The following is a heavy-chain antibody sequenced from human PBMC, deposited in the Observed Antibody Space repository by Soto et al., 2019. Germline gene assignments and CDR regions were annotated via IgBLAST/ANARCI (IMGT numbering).Heavy chain of an antibody. CDR3: ALSPHYGGNSGTFDP. V-gene: IGHV4-59*01. Sequence: SETLSLTCTVSVGSISSYYWSWIRQPPGKGLEWIGYIYYSGSTNYNPSLKSRVTISVDTSKNQFSLKLSSVTAADTAVYYCALSPHYGGNSGTFDPWGQGTLVTVSS. J-gene: IGHJ5*02. D-gene: IGHD1-26*01. CDR2: IYYSGST. CDR1: VGSISSYY.